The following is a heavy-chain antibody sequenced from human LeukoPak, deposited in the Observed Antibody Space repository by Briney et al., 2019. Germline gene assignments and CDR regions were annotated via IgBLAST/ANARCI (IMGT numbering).Heavy chain of an antibody. Sequence: GGSLRLSCAASGFTFSSYGMHWVRKAPGKGLDGVAVISYDGSNKYYADSVKGRFTISRDNSKNTLYLQMNSLRAEDTAVYYCAKPQMTTVTPVGYWGQGTLVTVSS. CDR2: ISYDGSNK. D-gene: IGHD4-17*01. J-gene: IGHJ4*02. V-gene: IGHV3-30*18. CDR1: GFTFSSYG. CDR3: AKPQMTTVTPVGY.